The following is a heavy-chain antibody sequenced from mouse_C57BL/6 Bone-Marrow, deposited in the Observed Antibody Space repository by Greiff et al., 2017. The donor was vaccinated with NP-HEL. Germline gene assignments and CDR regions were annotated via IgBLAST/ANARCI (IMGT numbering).Heavy chain of an antibody. J-gene: IGHJ1*03. V-gene: IGHV12-3*01. CDR2: ITHSGET. D-gene: IGHD2-3*01. Sequence: QVQLKQSGPGLVKPSQSLFLTCSITGFPITSGYYWIWIRQSPGKPLEWMGYITHSGETFYNPSLQSPISITREPSKNQFFLQLNSVTTEDTAMYYCAGDYDGYWYFDVWGTGTTVTVSS. CDR1: GFPITSGYY. CDR3: AGDYDGYWYFDV.